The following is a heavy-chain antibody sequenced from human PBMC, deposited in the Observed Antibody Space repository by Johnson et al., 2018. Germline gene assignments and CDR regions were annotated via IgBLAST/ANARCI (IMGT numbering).Heavy chain of an antibody. V-gene: IGHV3-9*01. J-gene: IGHJ1*01. CDR1: GFTFDDYA. Sequence: VQLVQSGGGLVQPGRSLRLSCAASGFTFDDYAMHWVRQAPGKGLEWVSGISGNSGSIGYADSVKGRVTISRDNAKNSLYLQMNSLRAEDTALYYCAKDRGSSGYPEYFQHWGQGTLVTVSS. CDR3: AKDRGSSGYPEYFQH. D-gene: IGHD3-22*01. CDR2: ISGNSGSI.